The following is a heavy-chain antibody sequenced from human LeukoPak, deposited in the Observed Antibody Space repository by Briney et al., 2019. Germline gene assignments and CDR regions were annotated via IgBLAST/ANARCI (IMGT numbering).Heavy chain of an antibody. CDR1: GFTFSSYA. CDR3: ARGPGGYSSGWVRYFDY. CDR2: ISYDGSNK. V-gene: IGHV3-30*04. Sequence: PGRSLRLSCAASGFTFSSYAMHWVRQAPGKGLGWVAVISYDGSNKYYADSVKGRFTISRDNSKNTLYLQMNSLRAEDTAVYYCARGPGGYSSGWVRYFDYWGQGTLVTVSS. D-gene: IGHD6-19*01. J-gene: IGHJ4*02.